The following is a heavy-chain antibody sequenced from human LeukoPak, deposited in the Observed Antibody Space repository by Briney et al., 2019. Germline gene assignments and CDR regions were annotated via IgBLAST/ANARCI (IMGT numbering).Heavy chain of an antibody. CDR3: AKGYYYDSSGYLDAFDI. CDR2: ISGSGGST. CDR1: GFTFSSYA. J-gene: IGHJ3*02. D-gene: IGHD3-22*01. Sequence: GGSLRLSCAASGFTFSSYAMSWVRQAPGKGLEWASAISGSGGSTYYADSVKGRFTISRDNSKNTLYLQMNSLRAEDTAVYYCAKGYYYDSSGYLDAFDIWGQGTMVTVSS. V-gene: IGHV3-23*01.